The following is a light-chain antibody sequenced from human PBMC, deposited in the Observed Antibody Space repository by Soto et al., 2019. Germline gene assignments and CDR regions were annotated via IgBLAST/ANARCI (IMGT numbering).Light chain of an antibody. CDR1: QSLLYTSNNKNY. CDR3: QQYSSTPWT. CDR2: WAS. V-gene: IGKV4-1*01. J-gene: IGKJ1*01. Sequence: DIVMTQSPDSLAVSLGERATINCKSSQSLLYTSNNKNYLVWYQHKAGQPPRLLIYWASTRQSGVPDRFSGSGSGTDFTLTISSLQAEDVAVYYCQQYSSTPWTFGQGTKVEIK.